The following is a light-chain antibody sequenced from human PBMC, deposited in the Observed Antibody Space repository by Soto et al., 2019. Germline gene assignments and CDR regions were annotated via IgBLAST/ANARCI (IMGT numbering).Light chain of an antibody. V-gene: IGLV1-44*01. CDR3: ATWDATLRGYV. CDR2: SSN. CDR1: SSNIGRNT. Sequence: QSVLTQPPSASGTPGQRVIISCSGSSSNIGRNTVNWYQQFPATAPKLLIYSSNQRPSGVPDRFSGSSSATSASLGIIGPQSADDDEYYFATWDATLRGYVFGTGTKLTVL. J-gene: IGLJ1*01.